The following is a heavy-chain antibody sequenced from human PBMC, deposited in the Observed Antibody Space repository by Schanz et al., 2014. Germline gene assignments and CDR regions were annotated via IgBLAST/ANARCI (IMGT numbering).Heavy chain of an antibody. Sequence: EVQLLESGGGLVEPGGSLRLSCATSGFSLDIFAVSWVRQAPGKGLEWVSSFNDGGVNKYYADSVKGRFTISSDNSKNTLYLQMNSLRAEDTAVYYCAKGRFGELSAFDIWGQGTMVTVSS. CDR1: GFSLDIFA. V-gene: IGHV3-23*01. CDR2: FNDGGVNK. D-gene: IGHD3-10*01. CDR3: AKGRFGELSAFDI. J-gene: IGHJ3*02.